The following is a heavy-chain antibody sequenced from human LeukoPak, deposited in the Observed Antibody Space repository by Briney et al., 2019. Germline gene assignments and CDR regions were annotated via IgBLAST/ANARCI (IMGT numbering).Heavy chain of an antibody. CDR1: GYTFTGYY. V-gene: IGHV1-2*02. CDR3: ARVLHDFWSGYPDY. J-gene: IGHJ4*02. CDR2: INPNSGGT. D-gene: IGHD3-3*01. Sequence: GASVKVSCTASGYTFTGYYMHWVRQAPGQGLEWMGWINPNSGGTNYAQKFQGRVTMTRDTSISTAYMELSRLRSDDTAVYYCARVLHDFWSGYPDYWGQGTLVAVSS.